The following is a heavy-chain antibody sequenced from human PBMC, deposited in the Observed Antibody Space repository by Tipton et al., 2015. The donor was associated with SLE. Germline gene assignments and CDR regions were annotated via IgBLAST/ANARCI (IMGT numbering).Heavy chain of an antibody. D-gene: IGHD3-9*01. CDR1: GYTFTSYG. CDR2: ISAYNGNK. CDR3: ARGLRYFDWSQRPGYYYMDV. Sequence: QSGAEVKKPGASVKVSCKASGYTFTSYGISWVRQAPGQGLEWMGWISAYNGNKNYAQKLQGRVTMTTDTSTSTAYMELGSLRSDDTAVYYCARGLRYFDWSQRPGYYYMDVWGKGTTVTVSS. J-gene: IGHJ6*03. V-gene: IGHV1-18*01.